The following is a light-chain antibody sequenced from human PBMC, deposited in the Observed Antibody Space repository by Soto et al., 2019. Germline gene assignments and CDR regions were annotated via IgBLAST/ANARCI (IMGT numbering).Light chain of an antibody. CDR2: DTN. CDR3: ATWESSLNVGV. V-gene: IGLV1-51*01. Sequence: QSVLTQPPSVSGAPGERVTISCTGSSSDIGAGYRVRWYQQVPGTAPKLLIYDTNKRPSGIPDRFSGSKSGTSATLGITGLQTGDEADYYCATWESSLNVGVFGGGTKLTVL. CDR1: SSDIGAGY. J-gene: IGLJ3*02.